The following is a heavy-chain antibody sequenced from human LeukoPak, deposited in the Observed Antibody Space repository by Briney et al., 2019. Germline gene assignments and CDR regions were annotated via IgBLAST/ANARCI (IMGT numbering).Heavy chain of an antibody. V-gene: IGHV3-48*03. J-gene: IGHJ4*02. CDR3: ASIVYSSGWYE. CDR2: ISSSGSTI. D-gene: IGHD6-19*01. Sequence: GGSLRLSCAASGFTFSSYEMNWVRQAPGKGLEWVSYISSSGSTIYYADSVKGRFTISRDNAKNPLYLQMNSLRAEDTAVYYCASIVYSSGWYEWGQGTLVTVSA. CDR1: GFTFSSYE.